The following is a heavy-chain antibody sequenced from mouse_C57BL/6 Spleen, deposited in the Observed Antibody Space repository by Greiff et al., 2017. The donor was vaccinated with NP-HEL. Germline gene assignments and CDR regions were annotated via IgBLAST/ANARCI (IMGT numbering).Heavy chain of an antibody. J-gene: IGHJ4*01. CDR2: YYPRGGST. Sequence: VQLQQSGPELVKPWASVQLSCQASGYPFTSYDINWVNQRPAQGVEWIRWYYPRGGSTKYNEKFKGQTTLTVDTSYSTACMELHRLTSEDSAVYFCARWEYGSSPMDYWGQGASGTVSS. V-gene: IGHV1-85*01. D-gene: IGHD1-1*01. CDR3: ARWEYGSSPMDY. CDR1: GYPFTSYD.